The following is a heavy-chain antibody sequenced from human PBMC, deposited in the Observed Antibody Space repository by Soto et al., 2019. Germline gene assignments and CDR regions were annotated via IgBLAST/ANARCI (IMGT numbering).Heavy chain of an antibody. Sequence: SSVKVACKASGGTFSSYASSWVRQAPGQGLDWMGGIIPLFGTANYAQKLQGRVTITADESASTAYMELSSLRSENKGVCSFATDPPLGAIEFCIGGGGYNGFAPWRKETVDTVSS. CDR2: IIPLFGTA. V-gene: IGHV1-69*13. J-gene: IGHJ5*02. CDR3: ATDPPLGAIEFCIGGGGYNGFAP. D-gene: IGHD2-15*01. CDR1: GGTFSSYA.